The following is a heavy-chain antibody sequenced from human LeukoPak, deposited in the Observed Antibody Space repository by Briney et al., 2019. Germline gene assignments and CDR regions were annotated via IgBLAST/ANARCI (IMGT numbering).Heavy chain of an antibody. CDR1: GYTFTAYY. CDR2: IDPSGGST. CDR3: ARGDGDSDNNGVLMGWFDP. D-gene: IGHD2-8*01. V-gene: IGHV1-46*01. Sequence: GASVKVSCKASGYTFTAYYMHWVRQAPGQGLEWMGVIDPSGGSTSYAQRFQDRVTMTSDTSTSTVYMELSSLRSEDTAVYYCARGDGDSDNNGVLMGWFDPWGQGTLVTVSS. J-gene: IGHJ5*02.